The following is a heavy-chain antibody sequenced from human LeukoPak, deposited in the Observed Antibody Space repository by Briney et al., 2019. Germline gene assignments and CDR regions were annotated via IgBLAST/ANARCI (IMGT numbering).Heavy chain of an antibody. CDR3: AKAGGLRWLPFDP. D-gene: IGHD4-23*01. J-gene: IGHJ5*02. CDR1: GFTFRSNA. CDR2: VSDDGRYE. Sequence: GGSLRLSCAASGFTFRSNAMHWVRQAPGKGLEWVAVVSDDGRYEYYGDSVKGRFTISRDNSKNTLYLQMNSLRDEDTAVYYCAKAGGLRWLPFDPWGQGTLVTVSS. V-gene: IGHV3-30*18.